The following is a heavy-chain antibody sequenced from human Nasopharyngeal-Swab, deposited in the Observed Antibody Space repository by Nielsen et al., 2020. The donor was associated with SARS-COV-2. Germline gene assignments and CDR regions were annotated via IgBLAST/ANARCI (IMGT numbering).Heavy chain of an antibody. CDR3: ARGLTVRGVSPLGY. Sequence: ASVKVSCKASGYTFTSYDINWVRQATGQGLEWMGWMNPNSGNTGYAQKFQGRVTMTRNTSISTAYMELSSPRSEDTAVYYCARGLTVRGVSPLGYWGQGTLVTVSS. V-gene: IGHV1-8*01. J-gene: IGHJ4*02. CDR2: MNPNSGNT. D-gene: IGHD3-10*01. CDR1: GYTFTSYD.